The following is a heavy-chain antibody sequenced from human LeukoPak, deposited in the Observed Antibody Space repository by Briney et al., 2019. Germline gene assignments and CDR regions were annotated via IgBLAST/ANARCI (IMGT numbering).Heavy chain of an antibody. CDR1: GFTFSNYS. J-gene: IGHJ4*02. V-gene: IGHV3-21*01. CDR2: ISTTTS. CDR3: TRDPRRLDY. Sequence: GGSLRLSCATSGFTFSNYSLNWVRQAPGKGLEWVSSISTTTSYYADSVKGRFSISRDNSKNSLYLLLISLRAEDTAVYYCTRDPRRLDYWGQGTLVTVSS.